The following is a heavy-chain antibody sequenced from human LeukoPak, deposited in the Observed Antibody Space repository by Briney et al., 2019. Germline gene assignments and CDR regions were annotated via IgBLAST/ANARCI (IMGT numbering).Heavy chain of an antibody. Sequence: SETLSLTCTVSGGSISIYYWSWIRQPAGKGLEWIGRIYTSGSTNYNPSLKSRVTMSVDTSKNQFSLKLSSVTAADTAVYYCARDIEYVAIFGVAIAFDIWGQGTMVTVSS. CDR1: GGSISIYY. J-gene: IGHJ3*02. CDR2: IYTSGST. D-gene: IGHD3-3*01. V-gene: IGHV4-4*07. CDR3: ARDIEYVAIFGVAIAFDI.